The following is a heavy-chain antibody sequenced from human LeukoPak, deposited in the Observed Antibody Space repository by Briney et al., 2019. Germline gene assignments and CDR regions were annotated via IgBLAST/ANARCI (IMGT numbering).Heavy chain of an antibody. Sequence: GGSLRLSCAASGFTFSSYSMNWVRQAPGKGLEWVSSISSSSSYIYYADSVKGRFTISRDNAKNSLYLQMNSLRAEDTAVYYCAKDTHYGYSGGFDYWGQGTLVTVSS. D-gene: IGHD2-21*01. V-gene: IGHV3-21*01. J-gene: IGHJ4*02. CDR2: ISSSSSYI. CDR3: AKDTHYGYSGGFDY. CDR1: GFTFSSYS.